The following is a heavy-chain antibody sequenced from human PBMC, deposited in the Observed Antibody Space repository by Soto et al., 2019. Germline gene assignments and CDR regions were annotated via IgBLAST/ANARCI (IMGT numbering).Heavy chain of an antibody. Sequence: VQLVESGGGLVQPGGSLRLSCAASGFTFSTYWMSWVRQAPGKGLEWVANIKQDGSEKYYVDSVKGRFTISRDNTKKSLYLHMNSLRAEDTAVYYCASRYLEYCNSASCSAPYDYWGQGTLVTVSS. CDR1: GFTFSTYW. CDR2: IKQDGSEK. D-gene: IGHD2-2*01. V-gene: IGHV3-7*05. CDR3: ASRYLEYCNSASCSAPYDY. J-gene: IGHJ4*02.